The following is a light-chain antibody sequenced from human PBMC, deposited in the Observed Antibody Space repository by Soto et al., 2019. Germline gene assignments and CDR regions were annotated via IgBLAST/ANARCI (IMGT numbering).Light chain of an antibody. V-gene: IGLV1-40*01. CDR3: QSYDSSLSGSYV. J-gene: IGLJ1*01. Sequence: QSALTQPPSVSGAPGQRVTISCTGSSSNIGAGYDVHWYQQLPGTAPKLLIYGNSNRPSGVPDRFSGSKCGTSASLAITGLQAEDEADYYCQSYDSSLSGSYVFGTGTKVTVL. CDR2: GNS. CDR1: SSNIGAGYD.